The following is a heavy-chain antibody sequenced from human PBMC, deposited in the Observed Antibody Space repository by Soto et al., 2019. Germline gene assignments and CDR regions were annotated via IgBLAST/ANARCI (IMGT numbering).Heavy chain of an antibody. V-gene: IGHV5-10-1*01. D-gene: IGHD3-22*01. CDR3: ARDTNYFDSSAYYDALAF. J-gene: IGHJ4*02. CDR2: IDPSDSYT. Sequence: GESLKISCXGSGYSFTSYWISWVRQMPGKGLEWMGRIDPSDSYTNYSPSFQGHVTISADKSISTAYLQWSSLGAEDTAVYYCARDTNYFDSSAYYDALAFWGQGTQVTVSS. CDR1: GYSFTSYW.